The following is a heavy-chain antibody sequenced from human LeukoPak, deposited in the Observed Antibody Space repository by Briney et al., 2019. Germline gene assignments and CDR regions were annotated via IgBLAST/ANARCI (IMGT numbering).Heavy chain of an antibody. D-gene: IGHD1-20*01. CDR1: GLTFSSHW. Sequence: GGSLRLSCAASGLTFSSHWMHWVRQAPGKGLEWVSSISSSSSYIYYADSVKGRFTISRDNAKNSLYLQMNSLRAEDTAVYYCAREIEDKYNWNDYWGQGTLVTVSS. CDR2: ISSSSSYI. V-gene: IGHV3-21*01. CDR3: AREIEDKYNWNDY. J-gene: IGHJ4*02.